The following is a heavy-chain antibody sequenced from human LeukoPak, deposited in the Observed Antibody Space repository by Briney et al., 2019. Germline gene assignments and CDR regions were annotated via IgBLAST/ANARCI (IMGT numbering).Heavy chain of an antibody. D-gene: IGHD6-19*01. J-gene: IGHJ5*01. Sequence: PGGSLRLSCAASGFTFSSDWMHWVRQAPGKGLVWVSRLNGDGSRTTYADSVKGRFTISRDNAKNTLYLQMNSLRAEDTAVYYCARDLSGWSDFWGLGTLVTVSS. CDR3: ARDLSGWSDF. CDR2: LNGDGSRT. V-gene: IGHV3-74*01. CDR1: GFTFSSDW.